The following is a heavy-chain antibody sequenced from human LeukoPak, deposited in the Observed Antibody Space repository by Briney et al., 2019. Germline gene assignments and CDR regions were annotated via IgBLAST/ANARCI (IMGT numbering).Heavy chain of an antibody. CDR2: IYPGDSDT. CDR3: AIDYYGSGSYLDY. J-gene: IGHJ4*02. D-gene: IGHD3-10*01. Sequence: GESLKISCKGSGYSFTSYWIGWVRQMPGKGLEWMGIIYPGDSDTRYSPSFQGQVTISADKSISTAYLQWSSLKAPDTAMYYCAIDYYGSGSYLDYWGQGTLVTVSS. V-gene: IGHV5-51*01. CDR1: GYSFTSYW.